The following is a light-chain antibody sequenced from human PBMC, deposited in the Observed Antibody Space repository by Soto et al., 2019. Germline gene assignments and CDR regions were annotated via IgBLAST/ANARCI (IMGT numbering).Light chain of an antibody. Sequence: VLTQPPSVSGAPRQTVTISCSGSSSNIGSNAVTWYQQFPGKAPKLLIYYDDLLASGVSARFSCSKYGTSASLVISGVQSEDEADYYCADWDDSTKSHVFGTGTKVTVL. J-gene: IGLJ1*01. CDR1: SSNIGSNA. CDR3: ADWDDSTKSHV. V-gene: IGLV1-36*01. CDR2: YDD.